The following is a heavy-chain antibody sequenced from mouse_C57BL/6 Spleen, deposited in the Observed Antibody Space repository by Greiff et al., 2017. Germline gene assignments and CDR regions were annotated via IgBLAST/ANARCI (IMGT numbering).Heavy chain of an antibody. D-gene: IGHD2-5*01. CDR3: ARVGADYSNFYAMDY. CDR1: GYTFTDYN. CDR2: INPNNGGT. J-gene: IGHJ4*01. V-gene: IGHV1-18*01. Sequence: VQLQQSGPELVKPGASVKIPCKASGYTFTDYNMDWVKQSHGKSLEWIGDINPNNGGTIYNQKFKGKATLTVDKSSSTAYMELRSLTSEDTAVYDCARVGADYSNFYAMDYWGQGTSVTVSS.